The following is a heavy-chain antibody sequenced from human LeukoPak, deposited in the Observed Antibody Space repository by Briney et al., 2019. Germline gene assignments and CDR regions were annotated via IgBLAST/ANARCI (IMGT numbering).Heavy chain of an antibody. J-gene: IGHJ6*03. Sequence: GGSLRLSCAGSGFTFIDYSMNWARQAPGKGLEWVSYTSTSSSTKYYADSVKGRFTISRDNAKNSLYLQMNSLRAEDTAVYYCARGPAVADYFEYYHMDVWGKGTSVTVSS. CDR3: ARGPAVADYFEYYHMDV. CDR2: TSTSSSTK. D-gene: IGHD6-19*01. V-gene: IGHV3-48*01. CDR1: GFTFIDYS.